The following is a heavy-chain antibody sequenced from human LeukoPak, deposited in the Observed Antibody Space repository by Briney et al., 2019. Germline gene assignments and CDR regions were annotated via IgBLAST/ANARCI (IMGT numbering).Heavy chain of an antibody. Sequence: PSETLSLTCSDSGGSISDYYWSWIRQPPGKGLEWIGYIYYSGGTNYNPSLKSRVTISVDTSNNQFSLKLTSVTAADTAVYYCARSLSPITIFGVVKDVWWFDPWGQGTLVTVSS. CDR2: IYYSGGT. CDR1: GGSISDYY. V-gene: IGHV4-59*08. J-gene: IGHJ5*02. D-gene: IGHD3-3*01. CDR3: ARSLSPITIFGVVKDVWWFDP.